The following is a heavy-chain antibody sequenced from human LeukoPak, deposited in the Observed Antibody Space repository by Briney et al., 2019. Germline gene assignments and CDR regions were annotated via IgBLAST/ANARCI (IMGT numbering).Heavy chain of an antibody. Sequence: GGSLRLSCAASGLTVSSNYMSWVRQAPGKGLEWVSIIYSDETTAYPDSVKGRFTISRDNSKNMLYLQMNSLRAEDTAVYYCARRITTSGLYYFDLWGQGTLVTVSS. V-gene: IGHV3-66*04. J-gene: IGHJ4*02. CDR2: IYSDETT. CDR3: ARRITTSGLYYFDL. D-gene: IGHD6-13*01. CDR1: GLTVSSNY.